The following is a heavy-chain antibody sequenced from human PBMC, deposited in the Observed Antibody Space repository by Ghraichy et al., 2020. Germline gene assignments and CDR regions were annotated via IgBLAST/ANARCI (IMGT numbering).Heavy chain of an antibody. Sequence: SETLSLTCTVSGYSISSGSYWGWIRQPPGKGLEWIGSIYHSGSTYYNPSLKSRVTISVDTSKNQFSLKLSSVTAADTAVYYCATSSYGSGSYYNPRFDYWGQGTLVTVSS. V-gene: IGHV4-38-2*02. D-gene: IGHD3-10*01. J-gene: IGHJ4*02. CDR2: IYHSGST. CDR1: GYSISSGSY. CDR3: ATSSYGSGSYYNPRFDY.